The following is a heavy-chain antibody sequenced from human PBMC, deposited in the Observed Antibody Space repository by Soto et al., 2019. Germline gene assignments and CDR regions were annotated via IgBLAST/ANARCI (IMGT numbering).Heavy chain of an antibody. D-gene: IGHD6-13*01. J-gene: IGHJ3*02. CDR1: GFTFDDYA. CDR2: ISWNSGSI. Sequence: GGSLRLSCAASGFTFDDYAMHWVRQAPGKGLEWVSGISWNSGSIGYADSVKGRFTISRDNAKNSLYLQMNSLRAEDTALYYCAKVVVVGSSWYGGLGAFDIWGQGTMVTVSS. V-gene: IGHV3-9*01. CDR3: AKVVVVGSSWYGGLGAFDI.